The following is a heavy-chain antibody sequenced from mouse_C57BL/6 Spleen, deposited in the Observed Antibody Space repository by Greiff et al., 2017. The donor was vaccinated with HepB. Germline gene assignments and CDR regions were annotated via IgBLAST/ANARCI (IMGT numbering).Heavy chain of an antibody. Sequence: QVQLKQSGAELARPGASVKLSCKASGYTFTSYGISWVKQRTGQGLEWIGEIYPRSGNTYYNEKFKGKATLTADKSSSTAYMELRSLTSEDSAVYFCASKRDYGYDKDYFDYWGQGTTLTVSS. CDR3: ASKRDYGYDKDYFDY. V-gene: IGHV1-81*01. CDR2: IYPRSGNT. CDR1: GYTFTSYG. J-gene: IGHJ2*01. D-gene: IGHD2-2*01.